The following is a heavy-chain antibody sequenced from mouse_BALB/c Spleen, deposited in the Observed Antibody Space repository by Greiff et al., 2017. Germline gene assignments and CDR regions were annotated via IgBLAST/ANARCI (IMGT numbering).Heavy chain of an antibody. J-gene: IGHJ1*01. CDR1: GFTFSSYT. CDR3: ARTPFTTVVSYWYFDV. CDR2: ISNGGGST. Sequence: EVKLVESGGGLVQPGGSLKLSCAASGFTFSSYTMSWVRQTPEKRLEWVAYISNGGGSTYYPDTVKGRFTISRDNAKNTLYLQMSSLKSEDTAMYYCARTPFTTVVSYWYFDVWGAGTTVTVSS. D-gene: IGHD1-1*01. V-gene: IGHV5-12-2*01.